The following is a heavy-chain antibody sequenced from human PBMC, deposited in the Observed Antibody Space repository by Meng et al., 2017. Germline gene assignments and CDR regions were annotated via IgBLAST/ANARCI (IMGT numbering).Heavy chain of an antibody. CDR2: IWYDGSNK. J-gene: IGHJ5*02. Sequence: GESLKISCAASGFTFSSYWMSWVRQAPGKGLEWVAVIWYDGSNKYYADSVKGRFTISRDNSKNTLYLQMNSLRAEDTAVYYCARVPYYDYVWGSYRYFPPGWFDPWGQGTLVTVSS. V-gene: IGHV3-33*08. D-gene: IGHD3-16*02. CDR3: ARVPYYDYVWGSYRYFPPGWFDP. CDR1: GFTFSSYW.